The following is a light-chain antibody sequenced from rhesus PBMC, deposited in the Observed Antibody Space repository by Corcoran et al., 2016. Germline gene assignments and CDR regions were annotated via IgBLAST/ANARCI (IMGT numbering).Light chain of an antibody. J-gene: IGKJ2*01. CDR1: QSVSSY. V-gene: IGKV3-24*04. Sequence: EIEMTQSPATLALSPGERATLSCRASQSVSSYLVWYQQKPGPPPRLLLYGADTMATGIPDRFSGSGSGTEFTLTISSLEPEDVGLYFCLQSSRWPYSFGQGTKVEIK. CDR2: GAD. CDR3: LQSSRWPYS.